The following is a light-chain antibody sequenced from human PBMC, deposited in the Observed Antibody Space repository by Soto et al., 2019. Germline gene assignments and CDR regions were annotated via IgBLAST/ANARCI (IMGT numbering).Light chain of an antibody. CDR3: CSFAGSYTFWV. CDR2: DVS. CDR1: SSDVGDYNY. V-gene: IGLV2-11*01. J-gene: IGLJ3*02. Sequence: QSALTQPRSVSGSPGQSVTISCTGTSSDVGDYNYVSWYQQYPGKAPKLVIYDVSKRPSGVPDRFSGSKSGNTASLTISGLQAEDEADYYCCSFAGSYTFWVFGGGTQLTFL.